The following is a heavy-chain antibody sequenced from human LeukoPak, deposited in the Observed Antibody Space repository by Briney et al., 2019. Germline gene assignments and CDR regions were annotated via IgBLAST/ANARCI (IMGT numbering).Heavy chain of an antibody. CDR1: GYTFTSYG. CDR3: ATVENLIPSGVRGAIRHQNYYYYGMDV. J-gene: IGHJ6*02. D-gene: IGHD3-10*01. Sequence: ASVKVSCKASGYTFTSYGISWVRPAPGQGLEWMGGIIPIFGTANYAQKFQGRVTMTEDTSTDTANMGLSSLRSEDTAVYYCATVENLIPSGVRGAIRHQNYYYYGMDVWGQGTTVTVSS. V-gene: IGHV1-69*06. CDR2: IIPIFGTA.